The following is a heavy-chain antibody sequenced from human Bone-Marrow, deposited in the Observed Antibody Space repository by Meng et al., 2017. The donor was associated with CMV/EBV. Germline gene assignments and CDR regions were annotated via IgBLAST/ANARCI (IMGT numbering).Heavy chain of an antibody. CDR2: INPNSGGT. V-gene: IGHV1-2*02. Sequence: ASVKVSCKASGYTFTGYYMHWVRQAPGQGLEWMGWINPNSGGTNYAQKFQGRVTMTRDTSISTAYMELSRLRSDDTAVYYCARVWGIAVAGTGYWGQGPLDPVPS. D-gene: IGHD6-19*01. CDR1: GYTFTGYY. J-gene: IGHJ4*02. CDR3: ARVWGIAVAGTGY.